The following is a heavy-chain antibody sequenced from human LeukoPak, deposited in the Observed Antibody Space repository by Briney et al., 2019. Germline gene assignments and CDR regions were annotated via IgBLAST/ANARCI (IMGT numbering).Heavy chain of an antibody. D-gene: IGHD6-19*01. Sequence: PSETPSLTCTVSGASISGHYRSWIRQPPGKGLEWIAYIHYSGTTNSHPSLKSRVTISVDTSKNQFSLYLRSVTAADTAVYYCARDLGSGWPYWYFDLWGRGTLVTVSS. V-gene: IGHV4-59*11. CDR1: GASISGHY. CDR3: ARDLGSGWPYWYFDL. CDR2: IHYSGTT. J-gene: IGHJ2*01.